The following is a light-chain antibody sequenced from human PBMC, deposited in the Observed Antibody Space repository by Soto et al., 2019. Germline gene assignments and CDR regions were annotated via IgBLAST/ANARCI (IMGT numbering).Light chain of an antibody. J-gene: IGKJ4*01. V-gene: IGKV1-9*01. Sequence: DIPLTQSPSFLSASVGDRVTITCRPSQAVPNNMAWYQQKPGKPPKLLIYEESTLHSGVPSRCSGRKSGTQFTLTNDSLQPGDFATFDCQPVKTYPRTFGGGTNVEI. CDR2: EES. CDR3: QPVKTYPRT. CDR1: QAVPNN.